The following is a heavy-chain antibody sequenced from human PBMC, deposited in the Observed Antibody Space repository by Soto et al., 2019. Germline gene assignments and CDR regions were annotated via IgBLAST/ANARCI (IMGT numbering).Heavy chain of an antibody. J-gene: IGHJ4*02. Sequence: WGSLRLSCAASGFIFTRYSINCVRQSPVKGLEWVSSISSTTNYIYYGDSMKGRFTISRDNAKNSLYLEMNSLRAEDTAVYYCARESEDLTSNFDYWGQGTLVTVSS. CDR3: ARESEDLTSNFDY. V-gene: IGHV3-21*06. CDR2: ISSTTNYI. CDR1: GFIFTRYS.